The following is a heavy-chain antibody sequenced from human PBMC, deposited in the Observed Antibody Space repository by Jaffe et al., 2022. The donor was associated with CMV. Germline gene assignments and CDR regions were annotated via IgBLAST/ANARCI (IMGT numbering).Heavy chain of an antibody. CDR3: ARGSISIIAVAGDFDY. V-gene: IGHV3-21*01. Sequence: EVQLVESGGGLVKPGGSLRLSCAASGFTFSSYSMNWVRQAPGKGLEWVSSISSSSSYIYYADSVKGRFTISRDNAKNSLYLQMNSLRAEDTAVYYCARGSISIIAVAGDFDYWGQGTLVTVSS. J-gene: IGHJ4*02. CDR1: GFTFSSYS. D-gene: IGHD6-19*01. CDR2: ISSSSSYI.